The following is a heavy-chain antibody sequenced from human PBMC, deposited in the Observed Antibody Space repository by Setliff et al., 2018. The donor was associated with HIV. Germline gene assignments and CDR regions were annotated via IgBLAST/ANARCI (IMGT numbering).Heavy chain of an antibody. Sequence: PGESLKISCKGSGYSFTSYWIGWVRQMPGKGLEWMGIIYPGDSTTRYSPSLEGQVTISADLSITTAYLQWSSLKASDTAIYYCTRRRRAPGVEDLEAYWGQGTLVTVSS. CDR2: IYPGDSTT. D-gene: IGHD7-27*01. J-gene: IGHJ4*02. CDR3: TRRRRAPGVEDLEAY. V-gene: IGHV5-51*01. CDR1: GYSFTSYW.